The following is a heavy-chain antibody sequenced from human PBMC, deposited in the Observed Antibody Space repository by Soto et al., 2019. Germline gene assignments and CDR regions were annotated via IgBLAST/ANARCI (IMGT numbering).Heavy chain of an antibody. CDR2: IYSGGST. Sequence: PGGSLRLSCAASGFTVSSNYMSWVRQAPGKGLEWVSVIYSGGSTYYADSVKGRFTISRDNSKNTLYLQMNSLRAEDTAVYHCARDPVAAAGYHYYYYGMDVWGQGTAVTVSS. CDR1: GFTVSSNY. D-gene: IGHD6-13*01. V-gene: IGHV3-53*01. J-gene: IGHJ6*02. CDR3: ARDPVAAAGYHYYYYGMDV.